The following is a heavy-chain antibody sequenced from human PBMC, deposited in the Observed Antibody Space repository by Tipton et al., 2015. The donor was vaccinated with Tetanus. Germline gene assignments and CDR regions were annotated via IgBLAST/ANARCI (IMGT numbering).Heavy chain of an antibody. CDR2: IYYSGSA. J-gene: IGHJ3*02. Sequence: TLSLTCTVSGGFISSYNYYWGWIRQAPGKGLEWIGSIYYSGSADYNPSLRSRVTISVDTSKMQFSLKLASVTAADTAVYYCARLSSSSNDAHAFDIWGQGTMVTVSS. V-gene: IGHV4-39*01. CDR3: ARLSSSSNDAHAFDI. CDR1: GGFISSYNYY. D-gene: IGHD6-19*01.